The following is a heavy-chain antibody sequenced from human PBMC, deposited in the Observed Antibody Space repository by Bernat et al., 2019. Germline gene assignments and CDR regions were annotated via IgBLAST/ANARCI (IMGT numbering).Heavy chain of an antibody. CDR1: GYTFTNYF. CDR3: VREMAGGYFDY. Sequence: QVQLVQSGAEVKKPGASVKVSCKTSGYTFTNYFIHWVRQAPGQGLEWMGLIVPSDSATGYTQKFQGKVAVTSDTSTSTVYMELNSLTSEDTAMYFCVREMAGGYFDYWGQGTLVTVSS. V-gene: IGHV1-46*01. D-gene: IGHD5-24*01. J-gene: IGHJ4*02. CDR2: IVPSDSAT.